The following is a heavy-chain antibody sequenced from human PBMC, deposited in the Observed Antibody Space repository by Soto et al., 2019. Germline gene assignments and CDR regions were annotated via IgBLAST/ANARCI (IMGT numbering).Heavy chain of an antibody. J-gene: IGHJ5*02. D-gene: IGHD3-3*01. CDR3: ARDRFGSGSPRFDP. CDR1: GFTFSSYA. CDR2: ISYDGSNK. Sequence: GGSLRLSCAASGFTFSSYAMHWVRQAPGKGLEWVAVISYDGSNKYYADSVKGRFTISRDNSKNTLYLQMNSLRAEDTAVYYCARDRFGSGSPRFDPWGQGXLVTVPS. V-gene: IGHV3-30-3*01.